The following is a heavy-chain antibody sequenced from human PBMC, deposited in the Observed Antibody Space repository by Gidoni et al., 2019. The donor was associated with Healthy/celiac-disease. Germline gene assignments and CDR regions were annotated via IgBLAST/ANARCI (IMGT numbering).Heavy chain of an antibody. CDR3: AHSTGFTAAGIYNWFDP. V-gene: IGHV2-5*01. J-gene: IGHJ5*02. CDR2: IYWNDDK. Sequence: QIPLKESGPPMVKPTQTLTLTCPFSGFSLSTSGVGVGWIRPPPGQALELLALIYWNDDKRYTPSLKSRLTITKDTSKNQVVLTMTNMDPVDTATYYCAHSTGFTAAGIYNWFDPWGQGTLVTVSA. CDR1: GFSLSTSGVG. D-gene: IGHD6-13*01.